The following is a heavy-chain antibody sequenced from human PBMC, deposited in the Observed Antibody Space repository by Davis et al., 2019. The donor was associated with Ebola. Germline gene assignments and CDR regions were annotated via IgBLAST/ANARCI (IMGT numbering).Heavy chain of an antibody. CDR2: INPSGGST. Sequence: SVKVSRMASRYTFTSYYMHWVRQAPGQGLEWMGLINPSGGSTSYAQEFQGRVTMTRDKSTGTVYMELSSLRSEDTAVYYCARGGLRLERDWFDPWGQGTLVTVSS. V-gene: IGHV1-46*01. D-gene: IGHD4-17*01. CDR1: RYTFTSYY. J-gene: IGHJ5*02. CDR3: ARGGLRLERDWFDP.